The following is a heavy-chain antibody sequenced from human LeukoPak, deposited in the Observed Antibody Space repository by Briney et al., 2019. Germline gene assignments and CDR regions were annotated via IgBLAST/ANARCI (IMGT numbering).Heavy chain of an antibody. J-gene: IGHJ3*02. CDR3: ARDLPPHCSGGSCYSGAFDI. V-gene: IGHV3-30-3*01. Sequence: PGRSLRLSCAASGFTYSNFDMHWVRQAPGKGLEGVAVISYDGSNKYYADSVKGRFTISRDNSKDTLYLQMNSLRAEDTAVYYCARDLPPHCSGGSCYSGAFDIWGQGTMVTVSS. CDR2: ISYDGSNK. D-gene: IGHD2-15*01. CDR1: GFTYSNFD.